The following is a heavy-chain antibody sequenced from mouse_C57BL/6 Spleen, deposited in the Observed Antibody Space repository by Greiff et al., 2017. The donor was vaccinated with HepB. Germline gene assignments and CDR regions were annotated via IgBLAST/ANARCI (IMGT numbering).Heavy chain of an antibody. CDR3: TRDDYYGSRGYFDY. CDR1: GFTFSSYA. CDR2: ISSGGDYI. J-gene: IGHJ2*01. Sequence: EVMLVESGEGLVKPGGSLKLSCAASGFTFSSYAMSWVRQTPEKRLEWVAYISSGGDYIYYADTVKGRFTISRDNARNTLYLEMSSLKSEDTAMYYCTRDDYYGSRGYFDYWGQGTTLTVSS. V-gene: IGHV5-9-1*02. D-gene: IGHD1-1*01.